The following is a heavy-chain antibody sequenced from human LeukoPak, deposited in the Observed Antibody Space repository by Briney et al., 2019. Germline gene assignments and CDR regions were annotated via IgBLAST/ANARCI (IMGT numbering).Heavy chain of an antibody. CDR2: ISSASSYI. V-gene: IGHV3-21*01. J-gene: IGHJ4*02. CDR1: GFTFTRNS. CDR3: VSFYETY. D-gene: IGHD2/OR15-2a*01. Sequence: GGSLRLSCAASGFTFTRNSMNWVRQAPGKGLEWVSSISSASSYIYYADSVKGRFTISKDNAKNTVYLQMNSLRAEDTAVYYCVSFYETYWGRGTLVTVSS.